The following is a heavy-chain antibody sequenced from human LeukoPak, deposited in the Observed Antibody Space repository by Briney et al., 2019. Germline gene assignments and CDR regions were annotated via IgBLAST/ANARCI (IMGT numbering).Heavy chain of an antibody. CDR3: ARGYYYRT. D-gene: IGHD3-10*01. J-gene: IGHJ4*02. Sequence: PSQILSLTCTVSGGSVGSDNSYWNWIRQPAGKALEWIGRIYADGSSNYNPSLKSRVTILVDTSKNQFSLRLSSMTAADTAVYYCARGYYYRTWGLGTLFTASS. CDR1: GGSVGSDNSY. CDR2: IYADGSS. V-gene: IGHV4-61*02.